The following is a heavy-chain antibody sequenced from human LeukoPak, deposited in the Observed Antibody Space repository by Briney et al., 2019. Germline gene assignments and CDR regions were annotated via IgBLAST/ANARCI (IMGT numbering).Heavy chain of an antibody. V-gene: IGHV3-53*01. Sequence: GGSLRLSCAASGFTVSSNYMSWVRQAPGKGLEWVSVIYSDGTTYYADSVRGRFTISRDNSKNTLYLQMNSLRVEDTAVYYCAKDADNSGDALDIWGQGTVVTVSS. CDR2: IYSDGTT. J-gene: IGHJ3*02. D-gene: IGHD4-23*01. CDR1: GFTVSSNY. CDR3: AKDADNSGDALDI.